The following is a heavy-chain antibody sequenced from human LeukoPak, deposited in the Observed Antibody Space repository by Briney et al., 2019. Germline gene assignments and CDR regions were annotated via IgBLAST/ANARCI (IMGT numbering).Heavy chain of an antibody. CDR3: AKEGIGAAGRRFDC. J-gene: IGHJ4*02. Sequence: GGSLRLSCVASGFTFSSYGMNWVRQAPGKGLQGVSSIANTGGNTYYADSVRGRFTISRDNSKNTLYLQMNSLRDEDTAVYYCAKEGIGAAGRRFDCWGQGTPVTVSS. V-gene: IGHV3-23*01. CDR2: IANTGGNT. CDR1: GFTFSSYG. D-gene: IGHD6-13*01.